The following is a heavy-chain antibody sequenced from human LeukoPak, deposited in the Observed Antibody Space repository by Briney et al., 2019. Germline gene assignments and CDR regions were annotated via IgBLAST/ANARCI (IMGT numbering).Heavy chain of an antibody. Sequence: PGGSLRLSCTISGLTLSNYELNWVRQAPGKGLEWVSYMSRSADRIDYADSVKGRFTMSRDNARNSLYPQMNNLRVEDTAVYYCATRVPYTGYKNWGQGTLVTVSS. D-gene: IGHD5-24*01. V-gene: IGHV3-48*03. CDR2: MSRSADRI. CDR1: GLTLSNYE. J-gene: IGHJ4*01. CDR3: ATRVPYTGYKN.